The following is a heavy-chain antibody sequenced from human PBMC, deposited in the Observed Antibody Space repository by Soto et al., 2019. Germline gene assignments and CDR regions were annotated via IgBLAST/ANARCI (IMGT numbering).Heavy chain of an antibody. Sequence: PSETLSLTCAVSGGSISSGGYSWSWIRQPPGKGLEWIGYIYHSGSTYYNPSLKSRVTISVDRSKNQFSLKLSSVTAADTAVYYCARVRYSYGLPAYYFDYWGQGTLVTVSS. V-gene: IGHV4-30-2*01. CDR1: GGSISSGGYS. CDR3: ARVRYSYGLPAYYFDY. D-gene: IGHD5-18*01. CDR2: IYHSGST. J-gene: IGHJ4*02.